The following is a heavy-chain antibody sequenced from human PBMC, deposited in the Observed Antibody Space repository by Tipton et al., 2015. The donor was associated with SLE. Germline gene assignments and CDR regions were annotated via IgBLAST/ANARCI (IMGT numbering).Heavy chain of an antibody. Sequence: TLSLTCNVSGDSISPYYWSWIRQPPGKGLEWIAYVYYSGITKYNPSLKSRVTMSVDTSKQHFSLKLSSVTATDTSVYFCARRVVDRYSYGKNYLDYWGQGILVTVSS. CDR1: GDSISPYY. V-gene: IGHV4-59*08. J-gene: IGHJ4*02. CDR3: ARRVVDRYSYGKNYLDY. CDR2: VYYSGIT. D-gene: IGHD5-18*01.